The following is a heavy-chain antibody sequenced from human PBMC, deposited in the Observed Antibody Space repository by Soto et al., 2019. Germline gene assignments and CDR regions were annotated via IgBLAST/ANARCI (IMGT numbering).Heavy chain of an antibody. CDR1: GFTFTSSA. CDR3: AAVEYSGSWQRHKVDN. D-gene: IGHD1-26*01. Sequence: ASVKVSCKASGFTFTSSAVQWVRQARGQRLEWIGWIVVGSGNTNYAQKFQERVTITRDMSTSTAYMELSSLRSEDTAVYYCAAVEYSGSWQRHKVDNWGQGTLVTVSS. J-gene: IGHJ4*02. V-gene: IGHV1-58*01. CDR2: IVVGSGNT.